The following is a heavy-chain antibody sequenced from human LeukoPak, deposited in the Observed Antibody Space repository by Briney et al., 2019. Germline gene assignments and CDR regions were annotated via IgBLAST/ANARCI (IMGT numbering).Heavy chain of an antibody. CDR1: GFTFSNAW. Sequence: PGGSLRLSCAASGFTFSNAWMSWVRQAPGKGLEWVAYIKQDGSEKYYVDSVKGRFTISRDNAKNSLYLQMNSLRAEDTAVYYCAGYSGSPSYYFDYWGQGTLVTVSS. CDR2: IKQDGSEK. D-gene: IGHD6-19*01. J-gene: IGHJ4*02. V-gene: IGHV3-7*01. CDR3: AGYSGSPSYYFDY.